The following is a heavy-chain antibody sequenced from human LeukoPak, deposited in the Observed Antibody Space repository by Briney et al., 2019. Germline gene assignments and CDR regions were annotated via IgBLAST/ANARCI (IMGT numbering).Heavy chain of an antibody. D-gene: IGHD3-22*01. CDR3: ARGNCYDSSGYFDY. Sequence: PGESLKISCKGSGYDFSNYWIGWVRHMPGKGLEWMGSIYPIDSDTRYRPSFQGQVTISADKSISAAYLQWSSLKASDTAIYYCARGNCYDSSGYFDYWGQGTLVTVSS. CDR2: IYPIDSDT. V-gene: IGHV5-51*01. J-gene: IGHJ4*02. CDR1: GYDFSNYW.